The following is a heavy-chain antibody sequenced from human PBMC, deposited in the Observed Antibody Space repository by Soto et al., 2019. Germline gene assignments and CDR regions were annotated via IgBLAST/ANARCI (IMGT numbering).Heavy chain of an antibody. CDR2: ISSSSSYI. CDR1: GFTFSSYS. D-gene: IGHD6-13*01. Sequence: GGSLRLSCAASGFTFSSYSMNWVRQAPGKGLEWVSSISSSSSYIYYADSVKGRFTISRDNAKNSLYLQMNSLRAEDTAVYYCARDWYSSSWYNLWAFDIWGQGTMVTVSS. J-gene: IGHJ3*02. CDR3: ARDWYSSSWYNLWAFDI. V-gene: IGHV3-21*01.